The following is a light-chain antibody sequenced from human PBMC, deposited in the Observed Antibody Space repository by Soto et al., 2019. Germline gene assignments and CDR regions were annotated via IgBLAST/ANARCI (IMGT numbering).Light chain of an antibody. V-gene: IGLV2-8*01. CDR2: DVN. J-gene: IGLJ1*01. CDR3: SSYGGSNNFCV. CDR1: SSDIGGYDY. Sequence: QSALTQPPSASGSPGQSVTISCTGTSSDIGGYDYVSWYQQHPGKAPKRIIYDVNKRPSGVPDRFSGSKSGNTASLTVSGLQAEDEADYDCSSYGGSNNFCVFGTGTKLTV.